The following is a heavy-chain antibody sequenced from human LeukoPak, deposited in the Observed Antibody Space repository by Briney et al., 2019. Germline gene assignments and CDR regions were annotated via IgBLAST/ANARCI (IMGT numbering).Heavy chain of an antibody. CDR2: ISGSSGST. V-gene: IGHV3-23*01. Sequence: GESLRLSCAASGFTFSSYAMSWVRQAPGKGLEWVSVISGSSGSTYYADSVKGRFTISRDNSKNTLYLQMNSLRGEDTAVYYCAKSPLGFGSGWSQNPLGYWGQGALVTVSS. CDR1: GFTFSSYA. J-gene: IGHJ4*02. CDR3: AKSPLGFGSGWSQNPLGY. D-gene: IGHD6-19*01.